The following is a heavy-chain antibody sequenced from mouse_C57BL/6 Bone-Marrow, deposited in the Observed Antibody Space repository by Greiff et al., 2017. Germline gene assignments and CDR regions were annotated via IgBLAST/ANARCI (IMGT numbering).Heavy chain of an antibody. V-gene: IGHV1-64*01. D-gene: IGHD1-1*02. Sequence: QVQLQQPGAELVKPGASVKLSCKASGYTFTSYCMHWVKQRPGQGLEWIGIIHPNSGSTDYNEKFKSKATLTVDKSSSTAYMQLSSLTSEAAAVYYSAWYVAVWGQGTLVTVSA. CDR3: AWYVAV. CDR1: GYTFTSYC. J-gene: IGHJ3*01. CDR2: IHPNSGST.